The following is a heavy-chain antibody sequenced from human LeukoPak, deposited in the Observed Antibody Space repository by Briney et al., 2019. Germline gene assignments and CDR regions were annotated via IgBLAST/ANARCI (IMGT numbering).Heavy chain of an antibody. D-gene: IGHD5-18*01. Sequence: GGSLRLSCAASGFTFSSYWMSWVRQAPGKGLEWVANIKQDGSEKYYVDSVKGRFTISRDNAKNSLYLQMNSLRAEDTAVYYCARDAVDTAMVYYYYYGMDVWGKGTSVTVSS. CDR3: ARDAVDTAMVYYYYYGMDV. CDR1: GFTFSSYW. CDR2: IKQDGSEK. V-gene: IGHV3-7*03. J-gene: IGHJ6*04.